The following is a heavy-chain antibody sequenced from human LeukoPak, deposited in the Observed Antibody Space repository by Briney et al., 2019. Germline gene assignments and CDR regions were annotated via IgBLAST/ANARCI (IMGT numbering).Heavy chain of an antibody. CDR2: IYYSGST. CDR3: ATRYSSSSIHPVRFDY. J-gene: IGHJ4*02. D-gene: IGHD6-6*01. Sequence: SETLSLTCTVSGGSISSGGYYWSWIRQHPGKGLEWIGYIYYSGSTYYNPSLKSRVTISVDTSKNQFSLKLSSVTAADTAVYYCATRYSSSSIHPVRFDYWGQGALVTVSS. CDR1: GGSISSGGYY. V-gene: IGHV4-31*03.